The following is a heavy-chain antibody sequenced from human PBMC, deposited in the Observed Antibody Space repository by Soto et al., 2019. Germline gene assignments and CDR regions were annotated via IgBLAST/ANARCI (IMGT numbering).Heavy chain of an antibody. CDR3: ARDTSHGVTIGGLDS. V-gene: IGHV3-48*02. J-gene: IGHJ4*02. Sequence: EVQLVESGGGLVQPGGSLRLSCAASGFSFGGYNMNWVRQAPWKGLEWVSHITSGLTTHYADFVQGRFTISRDNAKNSLYLEMNDLRDEDTAVYYCARDTSHGVTIGGLDSWGQGTLVTVSS. D-gene: IGHD3-16*01. CDR1: GFSFGGYN. CDR2: ITSGLTT.